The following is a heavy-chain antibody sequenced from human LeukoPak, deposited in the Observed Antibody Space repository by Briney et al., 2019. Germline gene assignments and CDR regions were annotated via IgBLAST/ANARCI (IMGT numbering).Heavy chain of an antibody. CDR1: GFTFSIYG. V-gene: IGHV3-30*02. D-gene: IGHD2-21*01. Sequence: PGGSLRLSCATSGFTFSIYGMHWVRQAPGKGLEWVAFIRNDGSSKYYADSVRGRFTISRDNSKNTVYLQMNSLREEDTAVYYCANRNWGLPFDYWGQGTLVTVSS. J-gene: IGHJ4*02. CDR3: ANRNWGLPFDY. CDR2: IRNDGSSK.